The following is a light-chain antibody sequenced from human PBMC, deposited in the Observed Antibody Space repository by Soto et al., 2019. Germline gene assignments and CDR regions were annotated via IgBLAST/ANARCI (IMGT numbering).Light chain of an antibody. V-gene: IGLV2-8*01. CDR1: SXDVGGYNY. Sequence: QSALTQPPSASGSPGQSVTISCTGTSXDVGGYNYVSWYQQHPGKAPKLMIYEVDKRPSGVPDRFSGSKSGNTASLTVSGLQAEDEADYYCSSYGGSNNYVFGTGTKVTVL. J-gene: IGLJ1*01. CDR3: SSYGGSNNYV. CDR2: EVD.